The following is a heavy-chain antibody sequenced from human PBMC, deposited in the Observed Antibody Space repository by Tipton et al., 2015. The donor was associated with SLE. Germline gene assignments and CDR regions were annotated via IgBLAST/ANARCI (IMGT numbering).Heavy chain of an antibody. D-gene: IGHD3/OR15-3a*01. CDR1: GYTFTNYD. Sequence: QSGPEVKKPGASVKVSCKASGYTFTNYDINWVRQATGQGLEWMGWMNPNSGTTGCAQKFQGRVTTTRNTSISTAYMELRTLRYEDTAVYDGARGGVIGTGACGVDAWGQGTTSIVSS. CDR2: MNPNSGTT. CDR3: ARGGVIGTGACGVDA. V-gene: IGHV1-8*01. J-gene: IGHJ6*02.